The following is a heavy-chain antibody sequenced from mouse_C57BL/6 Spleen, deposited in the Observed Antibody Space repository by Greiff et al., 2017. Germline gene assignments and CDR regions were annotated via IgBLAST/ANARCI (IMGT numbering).Heavy chain of an antibody. CDR3: ARYDDYDGGDDMDY. CDR1: GYTFTSYW. D-gene: IGHD2-4*01. Sequence: QVQLQQPGAELVRPGSSVKLSCKASGYTFTSYWMHWVKQRPIQGLEWIGNIDPSDSDTHYNQKFKDKATLTVYKSSSTAYMQLSSLTSEDSAVYYGARYDDYDGGDDMDYWGQGTSVTVSS. J-gene: IGHJ4*01. V-gene: IGHV1-52*01. CDR2: IDPSDSDT.